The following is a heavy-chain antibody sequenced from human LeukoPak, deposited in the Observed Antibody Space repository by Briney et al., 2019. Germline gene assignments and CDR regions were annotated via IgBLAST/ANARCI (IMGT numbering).Heavy chain of an antibody. CDR1: GGSISSYY. J-gene: IGHJ6*03. CDR3: ARTTEGGYSYGYFYYYYMDV. CDR2: IYYSGST. D-gene: IGHD5-18*01. V-gene: IGHV4-59*01. Sequence: PSETLSLTCTVSGGSISSYYWSWIRQPPGKGPEWIGYIYYSGSTNYKSSLKSRVTISVDTSKNQFSLKLSSVTAADTAVYYCARTTEGGYSYGYFYYYYMDVWGKGTTVTISS.